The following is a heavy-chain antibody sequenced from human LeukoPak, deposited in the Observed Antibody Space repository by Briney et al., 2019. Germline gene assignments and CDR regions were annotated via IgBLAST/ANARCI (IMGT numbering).Heavy chain of an antibody. D-gene: IGHD2/OR15-2a*01. CDR2: IYHSGST. V-gene: IGHV4-30-2*01. Sequence: SETLSLTCAASGGSISSGGYSWSWIRQPPGKGLEWIGYIYHSGSTYYNPSLKSRVTISVDRSKNQFSLKLSSVTAADTAVYYCARSLYAEYAFDIWGQGTMVTVSS. CDR3: ARSLYAEYAFDI. CDR1: GGSISSGGYS. J-gene: IGHJ3*02.